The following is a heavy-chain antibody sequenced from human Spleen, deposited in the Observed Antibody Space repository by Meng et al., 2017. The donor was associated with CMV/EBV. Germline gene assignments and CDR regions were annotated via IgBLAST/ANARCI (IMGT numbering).Heavy chain of an antibody. CDR3: ARGDIWYSGSYYDSFDF. J-gene: IGHJ4*02. CDR2: ISSSSSYI. CDR1: GFTFSSYS. D-gene: IGHD1-26*01. Sequence: GGSLGLSCAASGFTFSSYSMNWVRQAPGKGLEWVSSISSSSSYIYYADSVKGRFTISRDNAKNSLYLQMNSLRAEDTAVYYWARGDIWYSGSYYDSFDFWGQGTLVTVSS. V-gene: IGHV3-21*01.